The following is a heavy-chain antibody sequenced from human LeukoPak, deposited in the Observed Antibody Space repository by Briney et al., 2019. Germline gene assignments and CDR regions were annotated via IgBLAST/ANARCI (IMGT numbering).Heavy chain of an antibody. CDR3: ARDRRSSTSCPFDY. CDR1: GYSISSGNY. CDR2: IYHSGST. J-gene: IGHJ4*02. D-gene: IGHD2-2*01. V-gene: IGHV4-38-2*02. Sequence: SETLSLTCTVSGYSISSGNYCGWIRQPPGKGLEWIGNIYHSGSTYYNPSLKSRVTISVDTSKNQFSLKLSSVTAADTAVYYCARDRRSSTSCPFDYWGQGTLVTVSS.